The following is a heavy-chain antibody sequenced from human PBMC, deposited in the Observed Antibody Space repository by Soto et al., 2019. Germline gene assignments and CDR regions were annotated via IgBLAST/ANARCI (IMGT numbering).Heavy chain of an antibody. D-gene: IGHD5-12*01. CDR2: IKQDGSEK. V-gene: IGHV3-7*01. CDR3: ASVAATMGYYYYYYVDV. J-gene: IGHJ6*03. Sequence: EVQLVESGGGLVQPGGSLRLSCAASGFTFSSYWMSWVRQAPGKGLEWVANIKQDGSEKYYVDSVKGRFTISRDNAKNSLYLQMNSLRAEDTAVYYCASVAATMGYYYYYYVDVWGKGTTVTVSS. CDR1: GFTFSSYW.